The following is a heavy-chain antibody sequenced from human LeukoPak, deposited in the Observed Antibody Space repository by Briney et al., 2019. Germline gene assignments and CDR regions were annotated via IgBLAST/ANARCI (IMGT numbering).Heavy chain of an antibody. CDR2: IYYSGST. Sequence: SETLSLTCTVAGGSLSSYYWSWIRQPPGKGMEWIGYIYYSGSTNYNPSLKSRVTISVDTSKNQFSLKLSSVTAADTAVYYCARHETGYDILTGYSSWFDPWGQEALVTVSS. J-gene: IGHJ5*02. CDR1: GGSLSSYY. D-gene: IGHD3-9*01. CDR3: ARHETGYDILTGYSSWFDP. V-gene: IGHV4-59*08.